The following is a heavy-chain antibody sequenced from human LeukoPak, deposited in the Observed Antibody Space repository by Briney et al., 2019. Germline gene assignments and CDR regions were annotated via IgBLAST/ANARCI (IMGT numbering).Heavy chain of an antibody. CDR1: GFTVSSNY. J-gene: IGHJ4*02. CDR2: IYSGGST. CDR3: VRSLDY. V-gene: IGHV3-53*01. Sequence: GGSLRLSCAASGFTVSSNYMSWVRQAPGKRLEWVSVIYSGGSTYYADSVKGRFTISRDNSKNTVYLQMNSLRVEDTALYYCVRSLDYWGQGTLVTVSS.